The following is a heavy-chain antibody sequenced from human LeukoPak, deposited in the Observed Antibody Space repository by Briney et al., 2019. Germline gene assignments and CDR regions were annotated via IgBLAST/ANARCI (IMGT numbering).Heavy chain of an antibody. V-gene: IGHV1-69*04. J-gene: IGHJ6*02. D-gene: IGHD1-26*01. CDR2: IIPILGIA. CDR1: GGTFSSYA. Sequence: GASVKVSCKASGGTFSSYAISWVRQAPGQGLEWMGRIIPILGIANYAQKFQGRVTITADKSTSTAYMELSSLRSEDTAVYYCASGWATTPYYYGMDVWGQGTTVTVSS. CDR3: ASGWATTPYYYGMDV.